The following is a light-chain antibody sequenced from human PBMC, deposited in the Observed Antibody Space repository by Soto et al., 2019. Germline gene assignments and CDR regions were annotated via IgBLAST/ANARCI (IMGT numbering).Light chain of an antibody. CDR2: GAS. CDR3: LQDYSYPWT. V-gene: IGKV1-6*01. J-gene: IGKJ1*01. Sequence: AIQMTQSPSSLSASVGDRVTITCRASQGIRNELGWYQQRPGKAPNLLIYGASTLLSGVPSRFSGSGSGANFTLTISSLQPEDFATYFCLQDYSYPWTFGQGTKVEIK. CDR1: QGIRNE.